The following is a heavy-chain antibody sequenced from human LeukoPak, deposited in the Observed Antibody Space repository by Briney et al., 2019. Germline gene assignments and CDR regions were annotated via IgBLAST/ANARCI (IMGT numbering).Heavy chain of an antibody. J-gene: IGHJ6*03. CDR3: ARGRWSGYDDRDYYYYMDV. Sequence: SETLSLTCAVYGGSFSGYYWSWIRQPPGKGLEWIGEINHSGSTNYNPSLKSRVTISVDTSKNQFSLKLSSVTAADTAVYYCARGRWSGYDDRDYYYYMDVWGKGTTVTVSS. D-gene: IGHD5-12*01. V-gene: IGHV4-34*01. CDR2: INHSGST. CDR1: GGSFSGYY.